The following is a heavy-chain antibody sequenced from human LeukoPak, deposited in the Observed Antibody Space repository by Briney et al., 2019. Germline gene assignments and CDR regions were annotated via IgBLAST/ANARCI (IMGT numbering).Heavy chain of an antibody. CDR2: ISYDGSNK. V-gene: IGHV3-30*18. Sequence: GGSLRLSCAASGFTFSSYGMHWVRQAPGKGLEWVAVISYDGSNKYYADSVKGRFTISRDNSKNTLYLQMNSLRAEDTAVYYCAKDFIVAGSFDYGGQGTLVTVSS. J-gene: IGHJ4*02. CDR3: AKDFIVAGSFDY. CDR1: GFTFSSYG. D-gene: IGHD5-12*01.